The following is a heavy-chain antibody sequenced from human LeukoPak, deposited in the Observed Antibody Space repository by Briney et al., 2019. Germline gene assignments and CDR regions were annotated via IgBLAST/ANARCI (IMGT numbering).Heavy chain of an antibody. CDR2: ISGSGGST. J-gene: IGHJ4*02. CDR3: AKPAISSNGWYYDY. D-gene: IGHD6-19*01. V-gene: IGHV3-23*01. Sequence: HPGGSLRLSCAASGFTFSSYAMSWVRQAPGKGLEWVSAISGSGGSTYYADSVKGRFTISRDNSKNTLYLQMNSLRAEDTAVYYCAKPAISSNGWYYDYWGQGTLVTVSS. CDR1: GFTFSSYA.